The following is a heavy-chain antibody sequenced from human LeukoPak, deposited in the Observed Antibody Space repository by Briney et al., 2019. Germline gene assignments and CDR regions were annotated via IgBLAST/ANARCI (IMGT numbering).Heavy chain of an antibody. CDR2: IYYSGST. Sequence: SETLSLTCTVSGGSISSYYWSWIRQPPGKGLEWIGYIYYSGSTNYNPSLKSRVTISVDTSKNQFSLKLSSVTAADTAVYYCARDSGPGDLFDYWGQGTLVTVSS. D-gene: IGHD7-27*01. CDR1: GGSISSYY. CDR3: ARDSGPGDLFDY. V-gene: IGHV4-59*01. J-gene: IGHJ4*02.